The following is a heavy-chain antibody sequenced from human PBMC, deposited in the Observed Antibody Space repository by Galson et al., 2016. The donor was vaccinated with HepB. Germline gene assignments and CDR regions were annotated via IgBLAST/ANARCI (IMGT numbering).Heavy chain of an antibody. CDR1: GFTFSSYW. V-gene: IGHV3-7*01. J-gene: IGHJ6*02. CDR2: IKQDANEK. CDR3: AKDNYYGTGSYYPYKYYGMDF. D-gene: IGHD3-10*01. Sequence: SLRLSCAASGFTFSSYWMSWVRQAPGKGLEWVANIKQDANEKNYVGSVRGRFSISRDNAKNSLYLQMNSLRAEDTAVYYCAKDNYYGTGSYYPYKYYGMDFWGQGTTVTVSS.